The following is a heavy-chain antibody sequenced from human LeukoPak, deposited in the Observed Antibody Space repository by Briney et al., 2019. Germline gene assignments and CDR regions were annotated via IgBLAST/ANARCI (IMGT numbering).Heavy chain of an antibody. Sequence: GGSLRLSCAASGFTFSSYAMSWVRQAPGKGLEWVSAISGSGGSTYYADSVKGRFTISRDNSKNTLYLQMNSLRAEDTAVYYCANCPYYDFWSGYDNMDVWGKGTTVTVSS. D-gene: IGHD3-3*01. CDR2: ISGSGGST. V-gene: IGHV3-23*01. J-gene: IGHJ6*03. CDR1: GFTFSSYA. CDR3: ANCPYYDFWSGYDNMDV.